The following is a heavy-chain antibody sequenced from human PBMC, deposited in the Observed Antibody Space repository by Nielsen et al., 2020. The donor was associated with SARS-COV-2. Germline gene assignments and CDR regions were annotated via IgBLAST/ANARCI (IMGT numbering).Heavy chain of an antibody. CDR1: GYSISNGYY. V-gene: IGHV4-38-2*01. CDR2: IEHSGDT. D-gene: IGHD2-2*02. CDR3: ARTDCTPDYCYKGDFGV. Sequence: SQTLSLTCAVSGYSISNGYYWGWIRQPPGKGLEWIASIEHSGDTHYNPSLTSRVSISVDTSKMQFSLKLSSVTAADTAVYYCARTDCTPDYCYKGDFGVRGQGILVTVSS. J-gene: IGHJ4*02.